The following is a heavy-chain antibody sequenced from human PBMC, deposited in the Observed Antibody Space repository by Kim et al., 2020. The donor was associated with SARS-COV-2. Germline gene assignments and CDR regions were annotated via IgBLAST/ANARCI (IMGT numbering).Heavy chain of an antibody. Sequence: GGSLRLSCTASGFTFGDYAMSWFRQAPGKGLEWVGFIRSKAYGGTTEYAASVKGRFTISRDDSKSIAYLQMNSLKTEDTAVYYCTRDPGDSPWLLFPDGGFDPWGQGTLVTVSS. CDR2: IRSKAYGGTT. CDR3: TRDPGDSPWLLFPDGGFDP. D-gene: IGHD3-9*01. V-gene: IGHV3-49*03. CDR1: GFTFGDYA. J-gene: IGHJ5*02.